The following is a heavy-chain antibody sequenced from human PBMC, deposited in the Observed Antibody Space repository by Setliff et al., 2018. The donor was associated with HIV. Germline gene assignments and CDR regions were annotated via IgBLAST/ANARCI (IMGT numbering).Heavy chain of an antibody. CDR2: IYYSGST. V-gene: IGHV4-39*07. CDR3: ARAGSMVRGVIISAIDI. D-gene: IGHD3-10*01. Sequence: PSETLFLTCTVSGGSISSSSYYWGWIRQPPGKGLEWIGSIYYSGSTYYNPSLKSRVTMSVDTSKNQFSLKLSSVTAADTAVYYCARAGSMVRGVIISAIDIWGQGTMVTVSS. J-gene: IGHJ3*02. CDR1: GGSISSSSYY.